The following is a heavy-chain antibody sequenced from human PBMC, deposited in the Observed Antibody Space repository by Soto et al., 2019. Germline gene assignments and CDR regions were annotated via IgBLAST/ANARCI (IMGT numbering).Heavy chain of an antibody. CDR1: GGTFSSYA. V-gene: IGHV1-69*13. CDR2: IIPILGTA. D-gene: IGHD6-13*01. Sequence: ASVKVSCKASGGTFSSYAISWVRQAPGQGLEWMGGIIPILGTANYAQKFQGRVTITADESTSTAYMELSSLRSEDTAVYYCARVVGQQLVRRYFDYWGQGTLVTVSS. J-gene: IGHJ4*02. CDR3: ARVVGQQLVRRYFDY.